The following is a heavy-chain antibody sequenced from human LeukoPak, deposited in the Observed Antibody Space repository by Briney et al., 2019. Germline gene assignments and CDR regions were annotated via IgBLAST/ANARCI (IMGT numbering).Heavy chain of an antibody. CDR2: INHSGST. J-gene: IGHJ6*03. CDR3: ARATYYYYMDV. CDR1: GGSFSGYY. Sequence: PSETLSLTCAVYGGSFSGYYWSWIRQPPGKGLEWIGEINHSGSTNYNPSLKSRVTISVDTSKNQFSLKLSSVTAADTAVYYCARATYYYYMDVWGKGTTVTVSS. V-gene: IGHV4-34*01.